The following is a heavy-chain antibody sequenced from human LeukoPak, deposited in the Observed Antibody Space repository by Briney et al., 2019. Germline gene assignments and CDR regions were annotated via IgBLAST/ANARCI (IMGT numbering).Heavy chain of an antibody. CDR3: ARGPNKSDGGNSGSAWFDP. CDR1: GYTFTTYN. V-gene: IGHV1-8*01. CDR2: MNPNSGNT. D-gene: IGHD4-23*01. Sequence: ASVKVSCKASGYTFTTYNINWVRQATGQGLEWMGWMNPNSGNTGYAQKFQGRVTMTRNTSISTAYMELSSLRSEDTAVYYCARGPNKSDGGNSGSAWFDPWGQGTLVTVSS. J-gene: IGHJ5*02.